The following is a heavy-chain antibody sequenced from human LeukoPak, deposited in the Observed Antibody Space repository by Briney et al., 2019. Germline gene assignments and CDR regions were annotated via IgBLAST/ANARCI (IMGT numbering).Heavy chain of an antibody. CDR2: ISSSSSYI. CDR1: GFTFSSYS. D-gene: IGHD2-2*02. V-gene: IGHV3-21*01. Sequence: GGSLRLSCAASGFTFSSYSMNWVRQAPGKGLGWVSSISSSSSYIYYADSVKGRFTISRDNAKNSLYLQMNSLRAEDTAVYYCAGSPGYCSSTSCYRKDIDYWGQGTLVTVSS. J-gene: IGHJ4*02. CDR3: AGSPGYCSSTSCYRKDIDY.